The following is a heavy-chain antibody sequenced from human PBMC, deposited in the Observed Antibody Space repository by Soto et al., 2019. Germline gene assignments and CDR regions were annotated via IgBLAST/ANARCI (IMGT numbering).Heavy chain of an antibody. D-gene: IGHD1-20*01. Sequence: QVQLVQSGAEVKKPGASVKVSCKASGYTFTGYYMHWVRQAPGQGLEWMGWINPNSGGTNYAQKFQGWVTMTRDTSIITAYMEQSRLRSDDTAVYYCSRAHNSNGGKNYYYGMDVWGQGTTVTVSS. CDR2: INPNSGGT. J-gene: IGHJ6*02. CDR1: GYTFTGYY. V-gene: IGHV1-2*04. CDR3: SRAHNSNGGKNYYYGMDV.